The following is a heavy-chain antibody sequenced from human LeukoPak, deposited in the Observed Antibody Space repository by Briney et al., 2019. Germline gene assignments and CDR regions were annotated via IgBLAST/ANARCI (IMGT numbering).Heavy chain of an antibody. D-gene: IGHD3-22*01. V-gene: IGHV4-61*01. CDR2: IYYTGST. CDR3: ARGYYDSSGYFYFDY. CDR1: GGSVSSGSYF. J-gene: IGHJ4*02. Sequence: KASETLSLTCTVSGGSVSSGSYFWSQIRQPPGKGLEWNAYIYYTGSTIYNPSLKSRVTMSVDTSKNQFSLKMSSVTAADTAVYYCARGYYDSSGYFYFDYWGEGTLVTVSS.